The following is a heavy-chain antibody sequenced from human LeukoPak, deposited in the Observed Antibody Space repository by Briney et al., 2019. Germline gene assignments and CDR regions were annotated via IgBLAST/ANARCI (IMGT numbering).Heavy chain of an antibody. V-gene: IGHV3-7*03. J-gene: IGHJ4*02. CDR2: IMQDGSEK. CDR1: GFSFSTYW. CDR3: AKGVSYYDFWSGYRD. D-gene: IGHD3-3*01. Sequence: GGSLRLSCVGSGFSFSTYWMSWVRQAPGKGLEWVANIMQDGSEKNYVDSVKGRFTISRDNAKNSLYLQMNSLRAEDTALYYCAKGVSYYDFWSGYRDWGQGTLVTVSS.